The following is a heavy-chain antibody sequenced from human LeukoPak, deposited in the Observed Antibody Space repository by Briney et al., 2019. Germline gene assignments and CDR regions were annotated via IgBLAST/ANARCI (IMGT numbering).Heavy chain of an antibody. J-gene: IGHJ4*02. Sequence: GESLRLSCAASGFTFSTHWLHWVRQCPGKGLVWVSRIHSDGSMTIYADSVKGRFTISRASAKTTLYPQINSLGAEHPAVYHWAREVGDSYDSSGSSGYCGQGTLFTVSS. D-gene: IGHD3-22*01. CDR1: GFTFSTHW. CDR3: AREVGDSYDSSGSSGY. V-gene: IGHV3-74*01. CDR2: IHSDGSMT.